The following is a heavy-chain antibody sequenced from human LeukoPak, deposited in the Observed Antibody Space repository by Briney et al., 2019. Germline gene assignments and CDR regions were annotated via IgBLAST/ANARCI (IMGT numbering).Heavy chain of an antibody. D-gene: IGHD2-2*01. J-gene: IGHJ4*02. CDR3: ARVRDCSSSICHYYFDY. CDR2: FSTSGST. V-gene: IGHV4-4*07. Sequence: SETLSLTCTVSGGSIRSYYWNWIRQPAGKGLEWIGRFSTSGSTNYNPSLKSRVTISVDTSKNQFSMKLSSVTAADTAVYYCARVRDCSSSICHYYFDYWGQGTLVTVSS. CDR1: GGSIRSYY.